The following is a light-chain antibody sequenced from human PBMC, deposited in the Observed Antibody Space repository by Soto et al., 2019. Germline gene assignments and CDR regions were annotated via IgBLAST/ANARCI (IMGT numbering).Light chain of an antibody. Sequence: QSALTQPPSVSGSPGQSVAISCTGTSRAVGSYNRVPWYQKPPGTAPKVMIYEVSNRPSGVPGRFSGSKSGNTASRNISGLQAEDEADYYCSTYTSSNTYVFGTGTTVTVL. CDR3: STYTSSNTYV. CDR2: EVS. J-gene: IGLJ1*01. V-gene: IGLV2-18*02. CDR1: SRAVGSYNR.